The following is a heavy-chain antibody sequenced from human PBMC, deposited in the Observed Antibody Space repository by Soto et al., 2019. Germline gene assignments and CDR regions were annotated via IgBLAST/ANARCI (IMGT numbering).Heavy chain of an antibody. CDR3: ARHASSIAAAGPLYYFDS. CDR1: GGSISGYY. Sequence: SETLSLTCTVSGGSISGYYWSWIRQPPGKGLEWIGYIYYSGSTNYSPSLKSRVTISVDTSKKQFSLKLSSVTAADTAAYYCARHASSIAAAGPLYYFDSWGQGTLVTVS. CDR2: IYYSGST. D-gene: IGHD6-13*01. J-gene: IGHJ4*02. V-gene: IGHV4-59*08.